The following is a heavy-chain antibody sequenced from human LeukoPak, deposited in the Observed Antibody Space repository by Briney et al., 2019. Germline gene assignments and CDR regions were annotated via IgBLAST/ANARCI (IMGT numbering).Heavy chain of an antibody. D-gene: IGHD1-14*01. Sequence: SETLSLTCTVSGYSITSYYWSWIRQPPGKGLEWIGYIFYSGNTDYNPSLKSRVTISVDTSRNQFSLKLDSVTAADTAVYYCARGGSNVDYWGQGTLVTVSS. CDR3: ARGGSNVDY. CDR2: IFYSGNT. J-gene: IGHJ4*02. V-gene: IGHV4-59*01. CDR1: GYSITSYY.